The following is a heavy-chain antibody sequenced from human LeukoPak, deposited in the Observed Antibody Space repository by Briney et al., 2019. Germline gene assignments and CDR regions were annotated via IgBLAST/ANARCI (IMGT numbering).Heavy chain of an antibody. CDR1: GDTFSSYY. V-gene: IGHV1-46*01. CDR2: INPSAGTT. D-gene: IGHD2-15*01. Sequence: GASVKVSCKASGDTFSSYYVHWVRQAPGQGLEGMGVINPSAGTTNYLQKFQGSVTMTRDTSTNTVYMELSSLRSDDTAVYYCAGQKAAPATLAFDFWGQGALVTVSS. CDR3: AGQKAAPATLAFDF. J-gene: IGHJ4*02.